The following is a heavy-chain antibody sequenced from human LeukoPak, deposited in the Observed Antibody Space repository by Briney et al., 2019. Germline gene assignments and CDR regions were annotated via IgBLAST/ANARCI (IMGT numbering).Heavy chain of an antibody. V-gene: IGHV1-46*01. Sequence: ASVKVSCKASGYIFTNYYMHWVRQAPGPGLEWMGIINPSGGSTSYAQKFQGRVTMTRDTSTSTVYMELSSLRSEDAAVYYCARHLVTAIHYYFDYWGQGTLVTVSS. D-gene: IGHD2-21*02. J-gene: IGHJ4*02. CDR1: GYIFTNYY. CDR3: ARHLVTAIHYYFDY. CDR2: INPSGGST.